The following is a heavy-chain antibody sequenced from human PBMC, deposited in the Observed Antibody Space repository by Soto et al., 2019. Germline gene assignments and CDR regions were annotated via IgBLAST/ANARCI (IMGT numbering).Heavy chain of an antibody. CDR2: IYYSGST. D-gene: IGHD2-8*01. V-gene: IGHV4-59*01. Sequence: SETLSLTCTVSGGSISSYYWSWIRQPPGKGLEWIGYIYYSGSTNYNPSLKSRVTISVDTSKNQFSLKLSSVTAADTAVYYCARGLGFCTDGVCYPAFDSWGQGTLVTVSS. CDR3: ARGLGFCTDGVCYPAFDS. J-gene: IGHJ4*02. CDR1: GGSISSYY.